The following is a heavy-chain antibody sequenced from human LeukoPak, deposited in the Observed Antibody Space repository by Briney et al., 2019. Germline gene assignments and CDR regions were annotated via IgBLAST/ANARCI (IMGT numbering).Heavy chain of an antibody. J-gene: IGHJ6*02. CDR3: AKDLGPQDYGMDV. Sequence: GGSLRLSCAVSGLTFSSYGMHWVRQAPGKGLGWETVISYDGSNKYYADSVKGRFIISRDNSKNTLFLQMNSLRAEDTAVYYCAKDLGPQDYGMDVWGQGTTVTVSS. CDR1: GLTFSSYG. V-gene: IGHV3-30*18. CDR2: ISYDGSNK.